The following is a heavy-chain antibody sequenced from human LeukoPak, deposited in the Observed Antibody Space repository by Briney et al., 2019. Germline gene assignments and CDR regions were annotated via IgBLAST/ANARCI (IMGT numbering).Heavy chain of an antibody. J-gene: IGHJ3*02. Sequence: GGSLRLSCAASGFTFSTYWMHWVRQAPGKGLVWVSRINAYGRSTNYAESVKGRFTISRDNAKNTVYLQMNSLSAEDTAMYYCTFSSYGDHVGVDAFDMWGQGTMVTVSS. CDR3: TFSSYGDHVGVDAFDM. CDR2: INAYGRST. D-gene: IGHD4-17*01. CDR1: GFTFSTYW. V-gene: IGHV3-74*01.